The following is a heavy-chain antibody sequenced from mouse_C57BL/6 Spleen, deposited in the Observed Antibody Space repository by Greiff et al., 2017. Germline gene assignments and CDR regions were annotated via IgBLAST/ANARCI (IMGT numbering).Heavy chain of an antibody. J-gene: IGHJ3*01. CDR3: AKTGGYDGAWFAY. V-gene: IGHV2-5*01. CDR2: IWRGGST. D-gene: IGHD2-2*01. CDR1: GFSLTSYG. Sequence: VQLQQSGPGLVQPSQSLSITCTVSGFSLTSYGVHWVRQSPGKGLEWLGVIWRGGSTDYNAAFMSRLSITKDNSKSQVFFKMNSLQADDTAIYYCAKTGGYDGAWFAYWGQGTLVTGSA.